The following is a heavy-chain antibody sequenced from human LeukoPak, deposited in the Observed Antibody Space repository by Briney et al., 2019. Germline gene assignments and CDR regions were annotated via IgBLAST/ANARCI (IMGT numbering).Heavy chain of an antibody. CDR1: GFTFSNYD. CDR2: IWYDGNNE. Sequence: PGRSLRLSCAASGFTFSNYDMHWVRQAPGKGLEWVAVIWYDGNNEYYADSVKGRFTISRDISKNTLYLQMNSLRAEDTAVYYCARDLYRRAFDYWGQGTLVTVSS. V-gene: IGHV3-33*01. CDR3: ARDLYRRAFDY. J-gene: IGHJ4*02. D-gene: IGHD1-26*01.